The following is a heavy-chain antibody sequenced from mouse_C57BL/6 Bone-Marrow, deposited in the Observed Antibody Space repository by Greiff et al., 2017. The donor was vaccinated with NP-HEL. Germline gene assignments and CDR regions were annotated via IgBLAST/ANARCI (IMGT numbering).Heavy chain of an antibody. J-gene: IGHJ4*01. Sequence: VQVVESGAELARPGASVKLSCKASGYTFTSYGISWVKQRTGQGLEWIGEIYPRSGNTYYNEKFKGKATLTADKSSSTAYMELRSLTSEDSAVYFCAREEGTLYYYAMDYWGQGTSVTVSS. CDR3: AREEGTLYYYAMDY. CDR2: IYPRSGNT. CDR1: GYTFTSYG. V-gene: IGHV1-81*01. D-gene: IGHD2-14*01.